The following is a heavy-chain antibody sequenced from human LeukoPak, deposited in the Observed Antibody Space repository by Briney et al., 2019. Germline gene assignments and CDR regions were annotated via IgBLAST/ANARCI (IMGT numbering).Heavy chain of an antibody. J-gene: IGHJ4*02. CDR3: AKNEKSSSASSSDY. D-gene: IGHD2-15*01. Sequence: PGGSLRLSCAASGFTFSSYAMSWVRRAPGKGLECVSAIRGSGASAYYADFVEGRFTISRDNSKNTLYLQMNSLRVEDTAVYFCAKNEKSSSASSSDYWGQGTLVTVSS. CDR1: GFTFSSYA. CDR2: IRGSGASA. V-gene: IGHV3-23*01.